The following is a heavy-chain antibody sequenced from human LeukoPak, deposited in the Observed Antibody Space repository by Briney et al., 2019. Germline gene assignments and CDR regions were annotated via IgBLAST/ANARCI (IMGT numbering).Heavy chain of an antibody. V-gene: IGHV3-23*01. Sequence: GGSLRLSCAASGFIFSTYAMSWVRQATGKGLEWVSAVRGSGRNTYYADSVKGRFTISRDNSKNTLYLQMDSLRAEDTAVYYCTTDRETYYDFWSGYYTRFYWGQGTLVTVSS. J-gene: IGHJ4*02. D-gene: IGHD3-3*01. CDR2: VRGSGRNT. CDR3: TTDRETYYDFWSGYYTRFY. CDR1: GFIFSTYA.